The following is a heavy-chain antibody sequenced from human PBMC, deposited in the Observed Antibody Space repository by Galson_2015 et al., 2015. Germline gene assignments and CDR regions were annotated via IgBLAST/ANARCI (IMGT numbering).Heavy chain of an antibody. Sequence: QSGAAAKKPGESLTTSCKGSGYTFSNHWIGWVRQMPGKGLEWMGIIYPGDSHSKYSPSFQGLVTISADKPTSTAYLQWSSLTASDTAMYYCAALRGADPLGFDYWGQGTLVTVSS. CDR2: IYPGDSHS. J-gene: IGHJ4*02. CDR3: AALRGADPLGFDY. V-gene: IGHV5-51*01. D-gene: IGHD3-16*01. CDR1: GYTFSNHW.